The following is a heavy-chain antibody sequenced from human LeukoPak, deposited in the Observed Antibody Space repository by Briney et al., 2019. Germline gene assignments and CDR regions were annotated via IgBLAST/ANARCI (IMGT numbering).Heavy chain of an antibody. V-gene: IGHV3-30*02. CDR1: GFTFSSYG. Sequence: PGGSLRLSCAASGFTFSSYGMHWVRQAPSKGLEWVAFIRYDGSNKYYADSVKGRFTISRDNSKNTLYLQMNSLRAEDTAVYYCAKSHYYDSRAADYWGQGTLVTVSS. CDR2: IRYDGSNK. J-gene: IGHJ4*02. D-gene: IGHD3-22*01. CDR3: AKSHYYDSRAADY.